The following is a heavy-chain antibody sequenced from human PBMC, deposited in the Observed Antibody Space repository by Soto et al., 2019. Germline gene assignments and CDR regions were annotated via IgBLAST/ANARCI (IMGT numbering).Heavy chain of an antibody. CDR2: MNPDRGNT. V-gene: IGHV1-8*01. CDR3: ATWTEPGGY. D-gene: IGHD1-26*01. J-gene: IGHJ4*02. CDR1: GYSFTSYE. Sequence: QVQLVQSGAEVKKPGASVKVSCKASGYSFTSYEINWVRQATGQGLEWLGWMNPDRGNTDYGEKFQGRITMTRNTAISIAYMELGGLRYEDTAVFYCATWTEPGGYWGQGAVVNVSS.